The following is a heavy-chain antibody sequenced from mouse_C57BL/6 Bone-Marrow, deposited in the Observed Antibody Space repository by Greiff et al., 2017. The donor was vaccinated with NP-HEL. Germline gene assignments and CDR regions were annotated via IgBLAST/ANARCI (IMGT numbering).Heavy chain of an antibody. CDR2: IDPSDSYT. CDR3: AREEMGYDYDVRAMDD. Sequence: QVQLQQPGAELVRPGTSVKLSCKASGYTFTSYWMHWVKQRPGQGLEWIGVIDPSDSYTNYNQKFKGKATLTVDTSSSTAYMQRSSLTSEDSAVYYCAREEMGYDYDVRAMDDWGQGTSVTVSS. CDR1: GYTFTSYW. D-gene: IGHD2-4*01. J-gene: IGHJ4*01. V-gene: IGHV1-59*01.